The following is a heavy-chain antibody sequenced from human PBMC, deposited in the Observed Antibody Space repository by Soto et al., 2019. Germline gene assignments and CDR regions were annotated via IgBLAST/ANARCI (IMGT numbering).Heavy chain of an antibody. CDR1: GYTFTSYG. V-gene: IGHV1-18*01. D-gene: IGHD1-1*01. CDR3: ARGRYGDY. CDR2: ISAHNGNT. Sequence: QVHLVQSGAEVKKPGASVKVSCKGSGYTFTSYGITWVRQAPGQGLEWMGWISAHNGNTDYAQKLQGRVTVTRDTSASTAYMELRSLRSDDTAVYYCARGRYGDYWGQGALVTVSS. J-gene: IGHJ4*02.